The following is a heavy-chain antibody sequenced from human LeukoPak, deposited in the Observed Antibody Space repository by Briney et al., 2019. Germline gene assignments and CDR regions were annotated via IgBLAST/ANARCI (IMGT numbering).Heavy chain of an antibody. V-gene: IGHV4-4*09. CDR3: ARLGSYHDF. J-gene: IGHJ4*02. CDR2: IHTSGES. CDR1: GGSISSYY. Sequence: SETLSLTCSVSGGSISSYYWSWIRQTPEKGLEWMGHIHTSGESRYYPSLESRLTMSIDTSRNQLSLKLTSVTAADTAVYFCARLGSYHDFWGQGALVTVSS. D-gene: IGHD1-26*01.